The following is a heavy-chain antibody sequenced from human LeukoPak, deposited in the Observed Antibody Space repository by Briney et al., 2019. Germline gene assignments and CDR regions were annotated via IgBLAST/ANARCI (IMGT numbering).Heavy chain of an antibody. V-gene: IGHV3-23*01. Sequence: PGGSLRLSCAASGFTFSSYAMSWVRQAPGKGLEWVSAISGSGGSTYYADSVKGRFTISRDNSKNTLYLQVNSLRAEDTAVYYCAKVDIVVVPAAKRYSYGYDYWGQGTLVTVSS. CDR3: AKVDIVVVPAAKRYSYGYDY. D-gene: IGHD2-2*03. CDR1: GFTFSSYA. J-gene: IGHJ4*02. CDR2: ISGSGGST.